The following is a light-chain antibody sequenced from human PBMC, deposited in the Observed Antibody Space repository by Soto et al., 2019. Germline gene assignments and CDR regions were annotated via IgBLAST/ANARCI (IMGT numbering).Light chain of an antibody. CDR2: DAS. J-gene: IGKJ2*01. Sequence: DIQMTQSPSTLSASVGDRVTITCRASQSISSWLAWYQQKPGKAPKLLIYDASSLESGVPSRFSGSGSGTEFTLTISSLQLDDFATYYCQHYNSYSYTFGQGTKLEIK. CDR1: QSISSW. CDR3: QHYNSYSYT. V-gene: IGKV1-5*01.